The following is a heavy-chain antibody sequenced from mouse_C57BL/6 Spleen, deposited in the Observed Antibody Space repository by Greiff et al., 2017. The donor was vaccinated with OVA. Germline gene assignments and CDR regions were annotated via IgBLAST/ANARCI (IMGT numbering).Heavy chain of an antibody. D-gene: IGHD2-5*01. J-gene: IGHJ1*03. Sequence: VQLQQSGAELVRPGASVKLSCTASGFNIKDDYMHWVKQRPEQGLEWIGWIDPENGDTEYASKFQGKATITADTSSNTAYLQLSSLTSEDTAVYYCTASYYSNPGFDVWGTGTTVTVSS. CDR3: TASYYSNPGFDV. CDR1: GFNIKDDY. CDR2: IDPENGDT. V-gene: IGHV14-4*01.